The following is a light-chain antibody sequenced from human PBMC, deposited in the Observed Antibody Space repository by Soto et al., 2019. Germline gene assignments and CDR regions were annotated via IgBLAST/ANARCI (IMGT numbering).Light chain of an antibody. CDR1: QDISNY. J-gene: IGKJ5*01. Sequence: DIQMTQSPSSLSASVGDRVTITCQASQDISNYLNWYQQKPGEAPKLLIYDASNLETGVPSRFSGSGSGTDFTFTISSLQPEDFATYYCQQYDNLPPGFGQGTRLEIK. CDR2: DAS. V-gene: IGKV1-33*01. CDR3: QQYDNLPPG.